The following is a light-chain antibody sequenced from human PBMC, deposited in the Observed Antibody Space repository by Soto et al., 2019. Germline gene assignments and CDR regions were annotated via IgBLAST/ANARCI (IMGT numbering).Light chain of an antibody. V-gene: IGLV2-8*01. CDR3: SSYAGNNNKMV. CDR2: EVS. J-gene: IGLJ2*01. Sequence: QSALTQPPSASGSPGQSVTISCTGTSSDVGGYNYVSWYQQHLGKAPKLMIFEVSKRPSGVPDSFSGSKSGNTASLTVSGLQAEDEADYYCSSYAGNNNKMVFGGGTKLTVL. CDR1: SSDVGGYNY.